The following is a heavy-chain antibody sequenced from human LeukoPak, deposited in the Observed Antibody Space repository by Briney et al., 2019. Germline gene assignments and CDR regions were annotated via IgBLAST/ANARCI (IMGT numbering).Heavy chain of an antibody. Sequence: GGSLRLSCAASGFTFSYAWMSWGRQAPGKGLESIGRIKSKTDGGTTDYAAPVKGRFTISRDDSKNTLYLQMNSLKTEDTAVYYCTTLNDGSCPNWGQGTLVTVSS. CDR3: TTLNDGSCPN. V-gene: IGHV3-15*01. D-gene: IGHD2-15*01. CDR1: GFTFSYAW. J-gene: IGHJ4*02. CDR2: IKSKTDGGTT.